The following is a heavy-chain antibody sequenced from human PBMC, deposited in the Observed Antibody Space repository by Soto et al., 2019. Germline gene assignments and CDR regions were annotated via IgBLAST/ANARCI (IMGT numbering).Heavy chain of an antibody. V-gene: IGHV4-30-2*01. J-gene: IGHJ4*02. CDR1: GGSISSGGSS. CDR2: IYHSGST. Sequence: QLQLQESGSGLVKPSQTLSLTCAVSGGSISSGGSSWTWIRQPPGKGLEWIGYIYHSGSTYYNPSLKGRVTITVDRSKNQSSLKLTSVTAADTAGYYCARGAVVNFDSWGQGTLVTVSS. D-gene: IGHD3-22*01. CDR3: ARGAVVNFDS.